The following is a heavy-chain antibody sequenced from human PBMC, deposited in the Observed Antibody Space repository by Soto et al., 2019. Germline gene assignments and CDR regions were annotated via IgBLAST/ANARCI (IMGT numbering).Heavy chain of an antibody. D-gene: IGHD3-9*01. V-gene: IGHV4-34*01. Sequence: SETLSLTCAVYGESFSGYYWSWIRQPPGKGLEWIGEINHSGSTNYNPSLKSRVTISVDTSKNQFSLKLSSVTAADTAVYYCARGPRRGGYDILTGYHRRGMDVWGQGTTVTVSS. CDR3: ARGPRRGGYDILTGYHRRGMDV. J-gene: IGHJ6*02. CDR2: INHSGST. CDR1: GESFSGYY.